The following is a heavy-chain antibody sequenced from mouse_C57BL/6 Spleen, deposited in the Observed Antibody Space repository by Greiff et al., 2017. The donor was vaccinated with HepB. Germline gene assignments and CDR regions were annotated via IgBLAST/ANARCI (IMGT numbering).Heavy chain of an antibody. Sequence: DVQLQESGTVLARPGASVKMSCKTSGYTFTSYWMHWVKQRPGQGLEWLGAIYPGNSDTSYNQKFKGKAKLTAVTSASTAYMELSSLTNEDSAVYYGTRGSGSSYSLAYWGQGTLVTVSA. V-gene: IGHV1-5*01. J-gene: IGHJ3*01. D-gene: IGHD1-1*01. CDR1: GYTFTSYW. CDR3: TRGSGSSYSLAY. CDR2: IYPGNSDT.